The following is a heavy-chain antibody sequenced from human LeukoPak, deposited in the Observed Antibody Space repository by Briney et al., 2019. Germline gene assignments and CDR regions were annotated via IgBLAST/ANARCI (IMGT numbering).Heavy chain of an antibody. CDR1: GGSISSYY. D-gene: IGHD3-22*01. V-gene: IGHV4-59*01. CDR3: ARGFITMREYYFDY. J-gene: IGHJ4*02. Sequence: SETLPLTCSVSGGSISSYYWSWIRQPPGKGLEWIGYIYYSGSTNYNPSLKSRVTISVDTSKNQFSLKLSSVTAADTAVYYCARGFITMREYYFDYWGQGTLVTVSS. CDR2: IYYSGST.